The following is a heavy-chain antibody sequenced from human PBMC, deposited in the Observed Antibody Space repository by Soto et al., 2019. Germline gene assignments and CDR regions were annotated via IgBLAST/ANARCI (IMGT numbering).Heavy chain of an antibody. D-gene: IGHD3-10*01. CDR3: AKTVQISGSYYYGMDV. J-gene: IGHJ6*02. Sequence: EVQLLESGGGLVQPGGTLRLSCAASGFTFSNYAMSWVRQAPGKGLEWVSGLSATGGSTYYADSVKGRFTISRDNSKNILYLQTTSLRVEDTAVYYFAKTVQISGSYYYGMDVWGQGTTVTVSS. CDR2: LSATGGST. CDR1: GFTFSNYA. V-gene: IGHV3-23*01.